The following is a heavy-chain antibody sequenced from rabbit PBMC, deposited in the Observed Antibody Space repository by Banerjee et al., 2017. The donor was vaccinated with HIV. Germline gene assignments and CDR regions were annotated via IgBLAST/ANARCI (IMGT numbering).Heavy chain of an antibody. Sequence: EESGGDLVQPEGSLTLTCTASGFSFSSSYWICWVRQAPGKGLEWIACIYVGSSGRTAYASWAKGRFTISKTSSTTVTLQMTSLTAADTATYFCARSGPGYTGYGFVYFNLWGPGTLVTVS. CDR1: GFSFSSSYW. CDR3: ARSGPGYTGYGFVYFNL. V-gene: IGHV1S45*01. J-gene: IGHJ4*01. D-gene: IGHD7-1*01. CDR2: IYVGSSGRT.